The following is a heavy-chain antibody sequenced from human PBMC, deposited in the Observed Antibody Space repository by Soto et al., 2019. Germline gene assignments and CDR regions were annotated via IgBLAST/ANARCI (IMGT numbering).Heavy chain of an antibody. V-gene: IGHV3-23*01. CDR1: GFTLSSYA. CDR3: ARGPTIFGVGVDAFDI. Sequence: EVQMLESGGGLVQPGGSLRLSCAASGFTLSSYALSWVRQAPGKGLEWVSGISGSGDFTFDADSVRGRFTISRDNSMNNLYLQMNSLRVEDTAVYYCARGPTIFGVGVDAFDIWGQGTMATVSS. CDR2: ISGSGDFT. J-gene: IGHJ3*02. D-gene: IGHD3-3*01.